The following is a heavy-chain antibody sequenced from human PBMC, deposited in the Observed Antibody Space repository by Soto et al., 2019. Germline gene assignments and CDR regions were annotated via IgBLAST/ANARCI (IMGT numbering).Heavy chain of an antibody. Sequence: ASVKGACKASGYTFTGDYMHWVRQAPGQGLEWMGWINPNSGGTNYAQKFQGWVTMTRDTSISTAYMELSRLRSDDTAVYYCARSLLGYCSGGSCPPYYYGMDVWGQGTTVTVSS. D-gene: IGHD2-15*01. CDR2: INPNSGGT. CDR1: GYTFTGDY. V-gene: IGHV1-2*04. CDR3: ARSLLGYCSGGSCPPYYYGMDV. J-gene: IGHJ6*02.